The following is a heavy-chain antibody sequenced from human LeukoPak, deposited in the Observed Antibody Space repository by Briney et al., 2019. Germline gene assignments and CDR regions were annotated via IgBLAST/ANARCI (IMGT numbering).Heavy chain of an antibody. CDR2: IYYSGST. Sequence: SETLSLTCTVSGGSISSSSYYWGWIRQPPGKGLEWIGSIYYSGSTYYNPSLKSRVTISVDTSKYQFSLKLSSVTAADTAVYYCARGGGTMIVVVTPPYLDYWGQGTLVTVSS. V-gene: IGHV4-39*07. CDR3: ARGGGTMIVVVTPPYLDY. J-gene: IGHJ4*02. CDR1: GGSISSSSYY. D-gene: IGHD3-22*01.